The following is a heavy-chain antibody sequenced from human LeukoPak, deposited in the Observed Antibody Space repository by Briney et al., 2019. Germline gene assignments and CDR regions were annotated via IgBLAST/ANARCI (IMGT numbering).Heavy chain of an antibody. V-gene: IGHV3-7*05. CDR3: ARAGLWFGELLDY. CDR1: RFTFSSYA. CDR2: IKQDGSEK. D-gene: IGHD3-10*01. J-gene: IGHJ4*02. Sequence: GGSLRLSCAASRFTFSSYAMSWVRQAPGKGLEWVANIKQDGSEKYYVDSVKGRFTISRDNVKKSLYLQMNSLRAEDTAVYYCARAGLWFGELLDYWGQGTLVTVSS.